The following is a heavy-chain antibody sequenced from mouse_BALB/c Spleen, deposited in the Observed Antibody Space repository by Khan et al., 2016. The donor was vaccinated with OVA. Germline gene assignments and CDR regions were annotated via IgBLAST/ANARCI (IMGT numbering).Heavy chain of an antibody. CDR1: GFSLTSYG. CDR2: IWAGGST. J-gene: IGHJ2*01. Sequence: VQLQESGPGLVASSQRLSITCTVSGFSLTSYGVHWVRQPPGKGLGWLGVIWAGGSTNYNSALMSRLSIIKDNSKCQAFFKLNSLQTDDTAMSYWARLEDKWGQGTTLTVSS. CDR3: ARLEDK. V-gene: IGHV2-9*02.